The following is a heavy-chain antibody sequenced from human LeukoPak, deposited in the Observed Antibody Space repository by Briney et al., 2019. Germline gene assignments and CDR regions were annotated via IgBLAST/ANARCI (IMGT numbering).Heavy chain of an antibody. D-gene: IGHD4-17*01. CDR1: GFTFSSYS. J-gene: IGHJ4*02. V-gene: IGHV3-48*04. CDR3: AKVKDGDYFDY. Sequence: PGGSLRLSCAASGFTFSSYSMNWVRQAPGKGLEWVSYVSGSSSTIYYADSVKGRFTISRDNAKNSLYLQMNSLRAEDTAVYYCAKVKDGDYFDYWGQGTLVTVSS. CDR2: VSGSSSTI.